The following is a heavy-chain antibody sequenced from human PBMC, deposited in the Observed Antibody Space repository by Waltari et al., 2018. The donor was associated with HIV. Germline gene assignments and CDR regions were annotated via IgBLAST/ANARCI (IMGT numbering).Heavy chain of an antibody. D-gene: IGHD6-13*01. CDR2: IWYDGRNR. V-gene: IGHV3-33*01. CDR3: ARVNGYSSSWYLYGMDV. J-gene: IGHJ6*02. Sequence: QVQLVESGGGVVQPGRSLRLSCAASGFTFSSYGMHWVRQAPGKGLEWVAVIWYDGRNREYADSVKCRFTISIDNSKNTLYLQMNSLRAEYTGVYYCARVNGYSSSWYLYGMDVWGQGTTVTVSS. CDR1: GFTFSSYG.